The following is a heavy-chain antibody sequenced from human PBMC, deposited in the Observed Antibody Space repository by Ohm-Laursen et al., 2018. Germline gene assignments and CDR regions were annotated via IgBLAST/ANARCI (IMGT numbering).Heavy chain of an antibody. D-gene: IGHD2-21*01. Sequence: GSSVKVSCKASGYTFTGYYMHWVRQAPGQGLEWMGWINPNSGGTNYAQRFQGRVTMTRDTSISTAYMELSRLRSDDTAVYYCARDGSIVGNVWFDHWGQGTLVTVSS. CDR1: GYTFTGYY. V-gene: IGHV1-2*02. CDR3: ARDGSIVGNVWFDH. J-gene: IGHJ5*02. CDR2: INPNSGGT.